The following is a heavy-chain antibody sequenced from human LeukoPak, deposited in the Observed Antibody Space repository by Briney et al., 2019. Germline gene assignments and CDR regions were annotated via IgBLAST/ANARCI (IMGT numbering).Heavy chain of an antibody. V-gene: IGHV1-18*01. CDR2: ISGYNGNT. D-gene: IGHD3-3*01. CDR1: GYTFTSYG. J-gene: IGHJ4*02. Sequence: ASVTVSCKASGYTFTSYGISWVRQAPGQGLEWMGWISGYNGNTHYAQKPQGRVTMTTDTSASTAYLELRSLRSDDTAVYFCSRDYYDFWTGYSYTLEHWGQGTLVTVSS. CDR3: SRDYYDFWTGYSYTLEH.